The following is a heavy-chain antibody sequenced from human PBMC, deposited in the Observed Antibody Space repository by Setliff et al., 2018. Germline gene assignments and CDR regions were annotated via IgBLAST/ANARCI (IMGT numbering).Heavy chain of an antibody. V-gene: IGHV1-8*02. CDR2: MNPNSGNT. CDR3: ARAQSWSGGPYYFDN. CDR1: GYTFTSYD. J-gene: IGHJ4*02. D-gene: IGHD3-3*01. Sequence: GASVKVSCKASGYTFTSYDINWVRQATGQGLEWMGWMNPNSGNTGYAQKFQGRVAMTRNTSISTAYMDLSSLRFEDTAVYYCARAQSWSGGPYYFDNWGRGTLVTVSS.